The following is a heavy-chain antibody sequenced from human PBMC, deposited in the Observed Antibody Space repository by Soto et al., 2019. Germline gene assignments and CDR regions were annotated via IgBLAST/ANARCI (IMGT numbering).Heavy chain of an antibody. D-gene: IGHD3-22*01. CDR2: IYFSGTT. V-gene: IGHV4-31*03. CDR1: GGSISSGDYY. CDR3: ARRDRSGFSYWLDT. J-gene: IGHJ5*02. Sequence: QVQLQESGPGLVKPSQTLCLTCTVSGGSISSGDYYWSWIRQHPGQGLEWIGTIYFSGTTYYNPSLKSRVTISVDPSKSQFSLKLSSVTAADTAVYYCARRDRSGFSYWLDTWGQGTLVTVSS.